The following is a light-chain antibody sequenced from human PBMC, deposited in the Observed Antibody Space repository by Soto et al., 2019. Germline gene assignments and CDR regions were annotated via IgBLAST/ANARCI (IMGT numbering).Light chain of an antibody. V-gene: IGKV3-20*01. CDR2: GAS. CDR1: QSVTSS. CDR3: QQFGSSVT. J-gene: IGKJ5*01. Sequence: EIVMKHSPATLSVSAGERATLSCRASQSVTSSLAWYQQKPGQAPRLLIYGASSRATGIPDRFSGSGSGTDLTLTISRLEPEDFAVYYCQQFGSSVTVGQGTRLETK.